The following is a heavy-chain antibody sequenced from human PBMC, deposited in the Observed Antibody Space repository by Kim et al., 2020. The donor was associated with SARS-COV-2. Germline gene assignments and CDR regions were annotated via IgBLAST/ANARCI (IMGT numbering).Heavy chain of an antibody. CDR3: ARESPWCSGDTCYSRWFNS. CDR2: TYYRSKWNN. Sequence: SQTLSLTCAISGDSVSSKSAAWNWIRQSPSRGLEWLGRTYYRSKWNNDYAVSVKSRITISPDTSKNHFYLQLNSVTPEDTAVYYCARESPWCSGDTCYSRWFNSWRQGTLVTVSS. V-gene: IGHV6-1*01. J-gene: IGHJ5*01. D-gene: IGHD2-15*01. CDR1: GDSVSSKSAA.